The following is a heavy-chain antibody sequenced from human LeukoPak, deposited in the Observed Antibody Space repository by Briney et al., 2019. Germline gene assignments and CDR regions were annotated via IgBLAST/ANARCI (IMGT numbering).Heavy chain of an antibody. CDR1: GFTVSSNY. D-gene: IGHD6-19*01. CDR3: ARIGLLYSSRWYYFDY. CDR2: IYSGGST. J-gene: IGHJ4*02. V-gene: IGHV3-53*01. Sequence: GGSLRLSCAASGFTVSSNYMSWVRQAPGKGLEWVSVIYSGGSTYYADSVKGRFTISRDNSKNTLYLQMNSLRAEDTAVYYCARIGLLYSSRWYYFDYWGQGTLVTVSS.